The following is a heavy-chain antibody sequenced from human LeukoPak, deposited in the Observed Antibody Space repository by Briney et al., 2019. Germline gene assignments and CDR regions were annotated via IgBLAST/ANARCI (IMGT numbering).Heavy chain of an antibody. Sequence: ASVKVSCKASGYTFTGYYMHWVRQAPGQGLEWMGWINPNSGGTNYAQKFQGRVTMTRDTSISTAYMELSRLRSDDTAVYYCAREYIVVVPAALASWDWFDPWGQGTLVTVSS. V-gene: IGHV1-2*02. CDR3: AREYIVVVPAALASWDWFDP. J-gene: IGHJ5*02. D-gene: IGHD2-2*01. CDR2: INPNSGGT. CDR1: GYTFTGYY.